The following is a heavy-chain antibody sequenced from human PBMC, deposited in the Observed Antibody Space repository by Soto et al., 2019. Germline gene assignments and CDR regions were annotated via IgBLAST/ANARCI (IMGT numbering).Heavy chain of an antibody. CDR3: AKGLYYYDSSGYRLFDY. J-gene: IGHJ4*02. D-gene: IGHD3-22*01. Sequence: GGSLRLSCAASGFMFNNYAMSWVRQAPGKGLEWVPTVSVSGGTTYYADSLKGRFTISRDNSKKTVYLQMNRLRADDTAIYYCAKGLYYYDSSGYRLFDYWGQGTLVTVSS. CDR1: GFMFNNYA. CDR2: VSVSGGTT. V-gene: IGHV3-23*01.